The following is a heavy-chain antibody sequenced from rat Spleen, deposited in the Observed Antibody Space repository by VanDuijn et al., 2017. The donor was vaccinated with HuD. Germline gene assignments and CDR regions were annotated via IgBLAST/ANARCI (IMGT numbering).Heavy chain of an antibody. V-gene: IGHV5-62*01. Sequence: VQLVESGGGLVQPGKSLKLSCSASGFTFSSYGMHWIRQAPGKGLDWVAYISSSSGTVYADAVKGRFTISRDNAKNTLYLQLNSLKSEDTAIYYCARGSSLDYWGQGVMVTVSS. CDR3: ARGSSLDY. CDR2: ISSSSGT. D-gene: IGHD5-1*01. CDR1: GFTFSSYG. J-gene: IGHJ2*01.